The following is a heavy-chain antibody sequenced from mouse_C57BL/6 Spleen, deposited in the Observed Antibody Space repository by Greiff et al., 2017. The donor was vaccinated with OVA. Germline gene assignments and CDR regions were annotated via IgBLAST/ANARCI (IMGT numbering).Heavy chain of an antibody. CDR3: ARIYDWYFDV. Sequence: QVQLKQSGAELARPGASVKLSCKASGYTFTSYGISWVKQRTGQGLEWIGEIYPRSGNTYYNEKFKGKATLTADKSSSTAYMELRSLTSEDSAVYFCARIYDWYFDVWGTGTTVTVSS. CDR1: GYTFTSYG. D-gene: IGHD2-12*01. J-gene: IGHJ1*03. V-gene: IGHV1-81*01. CDR2: IYPRSGNT.